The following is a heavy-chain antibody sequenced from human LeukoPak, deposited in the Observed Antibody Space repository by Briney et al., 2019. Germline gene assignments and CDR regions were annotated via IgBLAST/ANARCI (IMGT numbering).Heavy chain of an antibody. V-gene: IGHV3-74*01. CDR1: VFTPLFTFSSRR. Sequence: GWALTLSCPVSVFTPLFTFSSRRMPWVPHSPAEGVGWVGHVKCDGTSPYAECVEGRFTVSRDNAKDTMYLEMSNLRVEDTGVYFCHHVAFTTDWGQGTLVTVS. J-gene: IGHJ4*02. CDR2: VKCDGTS. CDR3: HHVAFTTD. D-gene: IGHD5-12*01.